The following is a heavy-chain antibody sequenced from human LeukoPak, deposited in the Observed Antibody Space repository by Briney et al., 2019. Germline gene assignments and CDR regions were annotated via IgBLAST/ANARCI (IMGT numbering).Heavy chain of an antibody. D-gene: IGHD4-17*01. Sequence: ASVTVSCKSSLYTFIGYYVHWVRQAPGQGLEWVGWINANSGGTNYAQNFQGRVTMTRDTSISTVYMELSSLRSDDTAVYYCASYGDLSHNRDYWGQGTLVTVSS. CDR1: LYTFIGYY. V-gene: IGHV1-2*02. CDR3: ASYGDLSHNRDY. CDR2: INANSGGT. J-gene: IGHJ4*02.